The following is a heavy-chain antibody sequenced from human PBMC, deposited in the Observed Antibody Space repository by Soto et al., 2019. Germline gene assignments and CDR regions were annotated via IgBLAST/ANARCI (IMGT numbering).Heavy chain of an antibody. Sequence: EVQLLESGGGLVQPGGSLRLSCAASGFTFSSYAMCWVRQAPGKGLEWVSSISVSGDRTYYADSVKGRFTISSDNSRNTLHLQMNSLRAEDTAVYYCAKDGYSITRNKPLDYWGQGTLVTVSS. CDR1: GFTFSSYA. CDR2: ISVSGDRT. D-gene: IGHD2-2*01. CDR3: AKDGYSITRNKPLDY. J-gene: IGHJ4*02. V-gene: IGHV3-23*01.